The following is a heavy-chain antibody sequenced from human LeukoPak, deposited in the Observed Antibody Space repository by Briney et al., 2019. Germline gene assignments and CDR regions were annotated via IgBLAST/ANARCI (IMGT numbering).Heavy chain of an antibody. Sequence: GGSLRLSCAASGFAFSSYAMRWVRQAPGKGLEWVSVTSGSGGNPYYADSVKGRFTISRDNSKNTVYQHMNSLRAEDRALYYCGKETGIILVRGVVDYWGQGTLVTVSS. CDR2: TSGSGGNP. J-gene: IGHJ4*02. D-gene: IGHD3-10*01. CDR3: GKETGIILVRGVVDY. V-gene: IGHV3-23*01. CDR1: GFAFSSYA.